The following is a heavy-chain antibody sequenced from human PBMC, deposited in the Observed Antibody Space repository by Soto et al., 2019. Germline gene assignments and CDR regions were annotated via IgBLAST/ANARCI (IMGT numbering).Heavy chain of an antibody. CDR3: ANSPSYYYDSSGYYFH. CDR2: SYGNDDK. D-gene: IGHD3-22*01. V-gene: IGHV2-5*01. Sequence: SGPTLVNPTQTLTLTCTFSGFSLTTNIVAVGGMRHPLGKALEWLALSYGNDDKEYSPALKSILTIIKATSKTQLALTVTNMDPVATATYYCANSPSYYYDSSGYYFHWGQGTLVTVSS. CDR1: GFSLTTNIVA. J-gene: IGHJ4*02.